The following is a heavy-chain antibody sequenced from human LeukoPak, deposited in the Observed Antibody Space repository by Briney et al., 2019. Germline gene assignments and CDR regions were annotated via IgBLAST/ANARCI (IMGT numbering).Heavy chain of an antibody. J-gene: IGHJ4*02. V-gene: IGHV1-2*02. CDR3: ARDLLLRPTRKTDFDY. CDR1: GYTFTGYY. CDR2: INPNGGGT. Sequence: GASVKVSCMASGYTFTGYYMHWVRQAPGQGLEWMGWINPNGGGTNYTQKFQGRVTMTRDTSISTAYMELSRLRSDDTAVYYCARDLLLRPTRKTDFDYWGQGTLVTVSS.